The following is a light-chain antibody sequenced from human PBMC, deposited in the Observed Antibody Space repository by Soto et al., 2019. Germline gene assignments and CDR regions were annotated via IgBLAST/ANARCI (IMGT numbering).Light chain of an antibody. CDR3: QQSYSTPLT. Sequence: DIQMTQSPSSLSASVGDRVTITCRASQSISSYLNWYQHKPGKAPKLLIYAASSLQSGAPSRFSGSGSGTDFTLTISSLQPEDFATYYWQQSYSTPLTFGGGTKVEIK. J-gene: IGKJ4*01. CDR1: QSISSY. CDR2: AAS. V-gene: IGKV1-39*01.